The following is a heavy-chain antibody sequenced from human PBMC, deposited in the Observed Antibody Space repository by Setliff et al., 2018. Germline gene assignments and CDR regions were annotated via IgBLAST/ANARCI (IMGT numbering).Heavy chain of an antibody. V-gene: IGHV1-18*01. Sequence: ASVKVSCKASGYTFTDFGINWVRQAPGQGLEWMGWISPYTGNTYSAQKFQGRVTMTTDTSTSTAYMDLRSLRSDDTAVYYCARNIMIFGVLNTAEYFQHWGQGTLVTVSS. CDR3: ARNIMIFGVLNTAEYFQH. CDR1: GYTFTDFG. CDR2: ISPYTGNT. D-gene: IGHD3-3*01. J-gene: IGHJ1*01.